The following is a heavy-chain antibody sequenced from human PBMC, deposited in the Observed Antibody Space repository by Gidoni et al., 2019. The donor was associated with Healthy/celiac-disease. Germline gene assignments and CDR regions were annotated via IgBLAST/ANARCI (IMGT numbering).Heavy chain of an antibody. J-gene: IGHJ5*02. V-gene: IGHV2-26*01. CDR2: IFSNDEK. CDR3: ARITVSRRGWFDP. Sequence: QVPLTESGPVLVKPTATLPLPCTVSGFSLSNARMGVSWIRQPPGKALEWLAHIFSNDEKSYSTSLKSRLTISKDTSKSQVVLTMTNMDPVDTATYYWARITVSRRGWFDPWGQGTLVTVSS. CDR1: GFSLSNARMG. D-gene: IGHD4-17*01.